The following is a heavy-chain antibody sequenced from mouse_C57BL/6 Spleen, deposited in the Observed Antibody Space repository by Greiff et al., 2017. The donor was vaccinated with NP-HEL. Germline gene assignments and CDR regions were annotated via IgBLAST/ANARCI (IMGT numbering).Heavy chain of an antibody. CDR2: IDPSDSYT. D-gene: IGHD4-1*01. CDR3: ARGSGTRTWFAY. J-gene: IGHJ3*01. Sequence: QVQLQQPGAELVMPGASVKLSCKASGYTFTSYWMHWVKQRPGQGLEWIGEIDPSDSYTNYNQKFKGKSTLTVDTSSSTAYMQLSSLTSEDSAVYYCARGSGTRTWFAYWGQGTLVTVSA. CDR1: GYTFTSYW. V-gene: IGHV1-69*01.